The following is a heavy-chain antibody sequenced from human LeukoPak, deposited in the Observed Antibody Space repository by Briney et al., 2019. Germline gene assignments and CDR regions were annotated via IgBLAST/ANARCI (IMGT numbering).Heavy chain of an antibody. D-gene: IGHD3-22*01. V-gene: IGHV1-2*07. Sequence: GASVKVSCKASGYTFTGSYMHWVRQAPGQGLEWMGWINANSGGTNYAHTCQGRVTMTRDPPISTAYMELSRLRSDDTAVYYCARGEAYYYDSSGYYHYWGQGSLVSVSS. CDR2: INANSGGT. CDR1: GYTFTGSY. J-gene: IGHJ4*02. CDR3: ARGEAYYYDSSGYYHY.